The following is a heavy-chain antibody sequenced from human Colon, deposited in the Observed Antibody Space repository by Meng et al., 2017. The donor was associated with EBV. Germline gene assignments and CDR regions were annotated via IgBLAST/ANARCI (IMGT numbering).Heavy chain of an antibody. Sequence: QVQRQGWGPVVVKPSGTRSLTCAGYGVSISSSHWWSWVRQPPGKGLEWNGEIYHSGSTNYNPSLKSRVTISVDKSKNQFSLNLSSVTAADTAVYYCARVGQWLPIDYWGQGTLVTVSS. V-gene: IGHV4-4*02. J-gene: IGHJ4*02. CDR3: ARVGQWLPIDY. CDR2: IYHSGST. CDR1: GVSISSSHW. D-gene: IGHD6-19*01.